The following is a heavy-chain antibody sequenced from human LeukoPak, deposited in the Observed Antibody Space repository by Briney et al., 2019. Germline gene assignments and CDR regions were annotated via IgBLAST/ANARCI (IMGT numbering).Heavy chain of an antibody. Sequence: TSETLSLTCTVSGGSISSGDFYWSWIRQPPGKGLELIGYIHYRGSTYYNPALKSRLTISVDTSKNQFSLKLTSVTAADTAVYYCARAGSRSFVGHPYKFAYWGQGTLVTVSS. CDR2: IHYRGST. J-gene: IGHJ4*02. CDR3: ARAGSRSFVGHPYKFAY. V-gene: IGHV4-30-4*01. CDR1: GGSISSGDFY. D-gene: IGHD1-1*01.